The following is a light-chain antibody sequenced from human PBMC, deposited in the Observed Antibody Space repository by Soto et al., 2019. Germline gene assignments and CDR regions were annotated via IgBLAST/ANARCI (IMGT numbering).Light chain of an antibody. J-gene: IGKJ1*01. V-gene: IGKV2-28*01. CDR1: QSLLHSNGYNY. CDR3: QQYNGYSCT. Sequence: DIVMTQSPLSLPVTPGEPASISCRSSQSLLHSNGYNYLNWYQQKPGKAPKLLIYDASSLESGVPSRFSGSGSGTEFTLTISSLQPDDFATYYCQQYNGYSCTFGQGTKVGIK. CDR2: DAS.